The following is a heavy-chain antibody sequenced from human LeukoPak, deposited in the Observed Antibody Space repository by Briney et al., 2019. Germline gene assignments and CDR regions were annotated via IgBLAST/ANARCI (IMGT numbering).Heavy chain of an antibody. CDR3: ARNSLWFGELLAKRYFDY. CDR2: ISAYNGNT. V-gene: IGHV1-18*01. CDR1: GYPFTSYG. Sequence: ASVKVSCKASGYPFTSYGISWVRPAPGQGLEWMGWISAYNGNTNYAQKLQGRVTITTDTSTSTAYMELRSLRSDDTAVYYCARNSLWFGELLAKRYFDYWGQGTLVTVSS. J-gene: IGHJ4*02. D-gene: IGHD3-10*01.